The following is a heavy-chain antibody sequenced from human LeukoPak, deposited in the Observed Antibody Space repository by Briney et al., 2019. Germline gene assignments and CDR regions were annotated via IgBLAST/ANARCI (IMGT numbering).Heavy chain of an antibody. Sequence: GSLRLSCAASGFTFSSYSMNWVRQAPGKGLEWVSSISSSSSCIYYADSVKGRFTISGDNAKNSLYLQMHSLRAEDTAIYYCAKVSVCYGCYLDYWGQGTLVTVS. CDR2: ISSSSSCI. CDR1: GFTFSSYS. J-gene: IGHJ4*02. V-gene: IGHV3-21*04. D-gene: IGHD3-16*01. CDR3: AKVSVCYGCYLDY.